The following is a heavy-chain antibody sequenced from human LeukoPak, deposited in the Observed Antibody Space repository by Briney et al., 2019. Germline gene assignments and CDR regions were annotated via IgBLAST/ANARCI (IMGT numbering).Heavy chain of an antibody. CDR1: GFTFSSYG. D-gene: IGHD3-9*01. CDR2: IWYDESNK. V-gene: IGHV3-30*02. CDR3: AKVYFPKGHFGMDV. Sequence: PGGSLRLSCAASGFTFSSYGMHWVRQAPGKGLEGVAVIWYDESNKNYADSVRGRFTISRDNSKITLYLQMKSMRAEDTAVYYCAKVYFPKGHFGMDVWGQGTTVTVSS. J-gene: IGHJ6*02.